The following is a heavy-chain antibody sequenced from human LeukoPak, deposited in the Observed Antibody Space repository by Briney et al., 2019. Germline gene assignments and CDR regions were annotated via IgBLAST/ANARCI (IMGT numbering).Heavy chain of an antibody. CDR2: IIPIFGTA. D-gene: IGHD5-12*01. CDR1: GGTFSSYA. V-gene: IGHV1-69*13. Sequence: GASVKVSCKAYGGTFSSYAISWVRQAPGQGLEWMGGIIPIFGTANYAQKFQGRVTITADESTSTAYMELSSLRSEDTAVYYCARDADLNGLLDYWGQGTLVTVSS. J-gene: IGHJ4*02. CDR3: ARDADLNGLLDY.